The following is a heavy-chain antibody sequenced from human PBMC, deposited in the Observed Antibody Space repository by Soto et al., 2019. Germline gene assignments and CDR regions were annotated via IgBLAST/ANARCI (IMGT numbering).Heavy chain of an antibody. J-gene: IGHJ2*01. Sequence: QVQLVQSGAEVKKPGSSVKVSCKASGGTFSSYAISWVRQAPGQGLEWMGGIIPIFGTANYAQKFQGRVTITADESTSTAYMELSSLRSEATAVYYCARDGYYDSSGHPVGFDLWGRGTLVTVSS. CDR1: GGTFSSYA. CDR2: IIPIFGTA. V-gene: IGHV1-69*12. CDR3: ARDGYYDSSGHPVGFDL. D-gene: IGHD3-22*01.